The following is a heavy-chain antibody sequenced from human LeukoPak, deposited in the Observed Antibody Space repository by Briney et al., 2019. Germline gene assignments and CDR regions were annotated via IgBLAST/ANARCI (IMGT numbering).Heavy chain of an antibody. CDR3: ARADLGYCSGGSCDVPTHDAFDI. D-gene: IGHD2-15*01. CDR2: INPNSGGT. Sequence: SVKVSCKASGYTFTGYYMHWVRQAPGQGLEWMGWINPNSGGTNYAQKFQGRVTMTRDMSTSTVYMELSSLRSEDTAVYYCARADLGYCSGGSCDVPTHDAFDIWGQGTMVTVSS. J-gene: IGHJ3*02. V-gene: IGHV1-2*02. CDR1: GYTFTGYY.